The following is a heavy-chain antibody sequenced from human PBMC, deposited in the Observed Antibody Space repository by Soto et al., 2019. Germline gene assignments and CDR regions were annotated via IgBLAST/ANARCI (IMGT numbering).Heavy chain of an antibody. CDR2: IYYSGST. CDR3: ARGATYYYYGMDV. J-gene: IGHJ6*02. CDR1: GGSISSGDYY. D-gene: IGHD1-26*01. Sequence: TSETLSRTCTVSGGSISSGDYYWSWIRQPPGKGLEWIGYIYYSGSTYYNPSLKSRVTISVDTSKNQFSLKLSSVTAADTAVYYCARGATYYYYGMDVWGQGTTVTVSS. V-gene: IGHV4-30-4*01.